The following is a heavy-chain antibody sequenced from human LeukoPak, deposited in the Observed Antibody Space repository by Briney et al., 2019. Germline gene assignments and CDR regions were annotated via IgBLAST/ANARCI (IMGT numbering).Heavy chain of an antibody. CDR3: ARDGYDFWSGYHSFDY. D-gene: IGHD3-3*01. CDR1: GDSISSHY. CDR2: IYYSGST. V-gene: IGHV4-59*11. J-gene: IGHJ4*02. Sequence: ETLSLTCTVSGDSISSHYWSWIRQPPGKGLEWIGYIYYSGSTNYNPSLKSRVTISVDTSKNQFSLKLSSVTAADTAVYYCARDGYDFWSGYHSFDYWGQGTLVTVSS.